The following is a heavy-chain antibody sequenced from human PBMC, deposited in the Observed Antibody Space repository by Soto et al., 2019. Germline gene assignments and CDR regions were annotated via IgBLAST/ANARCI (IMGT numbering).Heavy chain of an antibody. CDR1: GGTIYTNDYY. V-gene: IGHV4-39*01. D-gene: IGHD2-15*01. CDR3: GKVLVGATANTEHDF. Sequence: SETLSLTCTVSGGTIYTNDYYLGWSGQPPGSGLEWGGNIDYNVVTYYNRSLKSRVSISRDTSKNQFSLRLTSVTAAHTALYPCGKVLVGATANTEHDFWRPGTLITVSS. CDR2: IDYNVVT. J-gene: IGHJ4*02.